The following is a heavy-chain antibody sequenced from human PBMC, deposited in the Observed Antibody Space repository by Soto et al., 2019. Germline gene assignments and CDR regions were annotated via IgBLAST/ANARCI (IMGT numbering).Heavy chain of an antibody. D-gene: IGHD3-22*01. CDR1: GYTLTELS. V-gene: IGHV1-24*01. CDR3: ATDLTHRKYYDSSGYLR. J-gene: IGHJ4*02. Sequence: ASVKVSCKVSGYTLTELSMHWVRQAPGKGLEWMGGFDPEDGETIYAQKFQGRVTMTEDTSTDTAYMELSSLRSEDTAVYYCATDLTHRKYYDSSGYLRWGQGTLVTVSS. CDR2: FDPEDGET.